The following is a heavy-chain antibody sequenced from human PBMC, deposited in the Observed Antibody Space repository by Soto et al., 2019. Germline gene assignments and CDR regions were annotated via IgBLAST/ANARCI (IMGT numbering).Heavy chain of an antibody. CDR3: AKEMGSSSSPYYYGMDV. J-gene: IGHJ6*02. D-gene: IGHD6-6*01. CDR2: ISYDGSNK. V-gene: IGHV3-30*18. CDR1: GFTFSSYG. Sequence: GGSLRLSCAASGFTFSSYGMHWVRQAPGKGLEWVAVISYDGSNKYYADSVKCRFTISRDNSKNTLYLQMNSLRAEDTAVYYCAKEMGSSSSPYYYGMDVWGQGTTVTVSS.